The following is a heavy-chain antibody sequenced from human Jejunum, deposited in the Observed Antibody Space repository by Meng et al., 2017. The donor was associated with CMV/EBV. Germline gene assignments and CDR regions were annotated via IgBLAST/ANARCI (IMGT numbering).Heavy chain of an antibody. CDR3: ARDRASGSEFDC. V-gene: IGHV4-59*01. D-gene: IGHD1-26*01. CDR1: GGSISSYY. CDR2: ISYSGST. Sequence: CTVSGGSISSYYWSWIRQPPGKGLEWIGYISYSGSTNYNPSLKSRVTISVDTSKNQFSLKLASVTAADTGVYYCARDRASGSEFDCWGQGTLVTVS. J-gene: IGHJ4*02.